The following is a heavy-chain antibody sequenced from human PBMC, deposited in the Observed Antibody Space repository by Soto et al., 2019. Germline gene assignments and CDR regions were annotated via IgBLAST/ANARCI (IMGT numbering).Heavy chain of an antibody. V-gene: IGHV1-18*01. CDR2: ISAYNGNT. Sequence: ASVKVSCKASGYTFTSYGISWVRQAPGQGLEWMGWISAYNGNTNYAQKLQGRVTVTTDTSTSTAYMELRSLRSDDTAVYYCARDKDYVGGSYPYGGGMDVWGQGTTVTVSS. J-gene: IGHJ6*02. CDR1: GYTFTSYG. CDR3: ARDKDYVGGSYPYGGGMDV. D-gene: IGHD3-16*02.